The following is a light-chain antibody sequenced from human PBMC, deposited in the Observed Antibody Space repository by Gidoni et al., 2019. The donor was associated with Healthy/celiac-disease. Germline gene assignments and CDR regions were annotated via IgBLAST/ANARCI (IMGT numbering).Light chain of an antibody. Sequence: SYELTQPPSVSVSPGQTASITCSGDKLGDKYACWYQQKPGQSPVRVIYQDSKRPSGIPERFSGSNSGNTATLTISGTQAMDEADYYCQAWDSSNLVFGGGTKMTV. CDR3: QAWDSSNLV. CDR2: QDS. J-gene: IGLJ2*01. V-gene: IGLV3-1*01. CDR1: KLGDKY.